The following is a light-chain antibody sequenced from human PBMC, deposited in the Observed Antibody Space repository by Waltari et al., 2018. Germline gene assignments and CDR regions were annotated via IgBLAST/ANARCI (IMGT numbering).Light chain of an antibody. CDR2: DAS. J-gene: IGKJ5*01. CDR1: QRVSKY. Sequence: DIQMTQSPSSLSASVGDRVTITCQASQRVSKYLNWYQQKPGKAPNLLIYDASNLQRGVPSRFSGSGSGTHFTFTISSLQPEDIATYYCQQYYNVPRTFGQGTRLEIK. CDR3: QQYYNVPRT. V-gene: IGKV1-33*01.